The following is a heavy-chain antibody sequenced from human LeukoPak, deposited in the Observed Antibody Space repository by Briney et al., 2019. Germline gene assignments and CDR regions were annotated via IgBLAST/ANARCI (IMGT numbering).Heavy chain of an antibody. D-gene: IGHD1-1*01. CDR2: IIPIFGTA. Sequence: ASVKVSCKASGGTFSSYAISWVRQAPGQGLEWMGGIIPIFGTANYAQKFQGRVTITADESTSTAYMELSSLRSEDTAVYYCASRPPMWGTTSFFNWFDPWGQGTLVTVSS. CDR1: GGTFSSYA. J-gene: IGHJ5*02. V-gene: IGHV1-69*13. CDR3: ASRPPMWGTTSFFNWFDP.